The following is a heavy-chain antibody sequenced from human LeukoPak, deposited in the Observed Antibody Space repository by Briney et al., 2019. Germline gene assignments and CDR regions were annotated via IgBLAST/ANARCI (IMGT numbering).Heavy chain of an antibody. Sequence: SVKVSCKASGYTFTSYGLTWVRQAPGQGLEWMGRIIPIFRTANYAQKFQGRVTITTDESTSTAYMELSSLRSEDTAVYYCASDLSQSGWYQGFDYWGQGTLVTVSS. CDR3: ASDLSQSGWYQGFDY. J-gene: IGHJ4*02. CDR1: GYTFTSYG. D-gene: IGHD6-19*01. V-gene: IGHV1-69*05. CDR2: IIPIFRTA.